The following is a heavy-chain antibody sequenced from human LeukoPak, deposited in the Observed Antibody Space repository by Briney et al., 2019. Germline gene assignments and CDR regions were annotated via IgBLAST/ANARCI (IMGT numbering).Heavy chain of an antibody. V-gene: IGHV3-74*01. D-gene: IGHD3-3*01. CDR2: INGDGSIT. CDR1: GFTFSSYS. CDR3: GRRRFPYAVDV. Sequence: TGGSLRHSCAASGFTFSSYSMNWVREAPGKGLVWVSHINGDGSITGHADSVKGRFTISRDNAKNTLFLQMSSLTAEDAAVYCCGRRRFPYAVDVWGQGTTVTVSS. J-gene: IGHJ6*02.